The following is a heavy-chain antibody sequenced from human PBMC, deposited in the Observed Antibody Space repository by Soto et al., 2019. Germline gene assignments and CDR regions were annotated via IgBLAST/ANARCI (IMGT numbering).Heavy chain of an antibody. Sequence: QVQLVQSGAEVKKPGASVKVSCKASGYTFTSYGISWVRQAPGQGLEWMGWISAYNGNTNYAQKLQGRVTMTTDTSTRTAYMELRSLRSDDTAVYYCASEGSYYDSSGYYCLRYWGQGTLVTVSS. CDR2: ISAYNGNT. V-gene: IGHV1-18*01. J-gene: IGHJ4*02. CDR3: ASEGSYYDSSGYYCLRY. CDR1: GYTFTSYG. D-gene: IGHD3-22*01.